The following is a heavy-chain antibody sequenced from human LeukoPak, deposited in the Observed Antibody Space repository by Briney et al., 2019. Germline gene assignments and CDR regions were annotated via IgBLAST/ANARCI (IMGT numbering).Heavy chain of an antibody. J-gene: IGHJ4*02. CDR1: GFPFSSYG. CDR3: TTDLYYVVVVAANSDY. D-gene: IGHD2-15*01. V-gene: IGHV3-15*01. CDR2: IKSKTDGGTT. Sequence: PGGSLRLSCAASGFPFSSYGMNWVRQAPGKGLEWVGRIKSKTDGGTTDYAAPVKGRFTISRDDSKNTLYLQMNSLKTEDTAVYYCTTDLYYVVVVAANSDYWGQGTLVTVSS.